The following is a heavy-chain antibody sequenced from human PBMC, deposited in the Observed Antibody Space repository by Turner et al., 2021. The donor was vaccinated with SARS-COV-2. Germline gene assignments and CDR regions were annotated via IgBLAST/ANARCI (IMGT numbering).Heavy chain of an antibody. CDR3: ASQEALVPSYYYYYYGMDV. J-gene: IGHJ6*02. CDR2: IYYSGST. Sequence: QLQLQESGPGLAKPSETLSLTCTVSGGSISSSSYYWGWIRQPPGKGLEWIGSIYYSGSTYYNPSLKSRVTISVDTSKNQFSLKLSSVTDADTAVYYCASQEALVPSYYYYYYGMDVWGQGTTVTVSS. CDR1: GGSISSSSYY. D-gene: IGHD3-10*01. V-gene: IGHV4-39*01.